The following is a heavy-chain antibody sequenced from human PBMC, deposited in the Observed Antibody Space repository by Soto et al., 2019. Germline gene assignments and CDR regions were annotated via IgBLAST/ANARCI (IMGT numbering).Heavy chain of an antibody. J-gene: IGHJ6*02. V-gene: IGHV4-34*01. Sequence: SETLSLTCAVYGGSFSGYYWTWNRQPPGKGLEWIGEINHSGTINFNPSLKSRLTISLDTSKKHFSLELSSVTDADTAAYYCARADRTLVTSYSLDVWGQGTTV. D-gene: IGHD2-21*02. CDR2: INHSGTI. CDR1: GGSFSGYY. CDR3: ARADRTLVTSYSLDV.